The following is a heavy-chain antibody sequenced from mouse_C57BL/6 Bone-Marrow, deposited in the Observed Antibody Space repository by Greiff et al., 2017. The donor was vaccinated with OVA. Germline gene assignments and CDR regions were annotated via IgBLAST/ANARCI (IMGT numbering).Heavy chain of an antibody. V-gene: IGHV1-53*01. Sequence: QVQLQQPGTELVKPGASVKLSCKASGYTFTSYWMDWVKQRPGQGLEWIGNINPSNGGTNYNEKFKSKATLTVDKSSSTVYMQLSSLTSEDSAVYYCARWGIYYYCSSYPYWGQGTLVTVSA. CDR3: ARWGIYYYCSSYPY. J-gene: IGHJ3*01. CDR2: INPSNGGT. CDR1: GYTFTSYW. D-gene: IGHD1-1*01.